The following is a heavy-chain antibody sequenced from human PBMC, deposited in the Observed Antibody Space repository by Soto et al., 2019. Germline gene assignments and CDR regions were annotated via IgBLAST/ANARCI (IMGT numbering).Heavy chain of an antibody. J-gene: IGHJ5*02. CDR3: ARDVGAARIYYWFDP. CDR2: ISYDGSNK. V-gene: IGHV3-30-3*01. Sequence: QVQLVESGGGVVQPGRSLRLSCAASGFTFSSYAMHWVRQAPGKGLEWVAVISYDGSNKYYADSVKGRFTISRDNSKNTLYLQMNSLRAEDTAVYYCARDVGAARIYYWFDPWGQGTLVTVSS. CDR1: GFTFSSYA. D-gene: IGHD6-6*01.